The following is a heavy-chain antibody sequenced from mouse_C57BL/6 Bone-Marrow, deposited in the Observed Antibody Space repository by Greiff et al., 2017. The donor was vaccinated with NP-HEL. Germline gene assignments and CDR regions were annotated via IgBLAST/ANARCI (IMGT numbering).Heavy chain of an antibody. D-gene: IGHD1-1*01. CDR3: ARIRSRAPYFDY. J-gene: IGHJ2*01. V-gene: IGHV2-2*01. CDR1: GFSLTSYG. CDR2: IWSGGST. Sequence: QVQLQQSGPGLVQPSQSLSITCTVSGFSLTSYGVHWVRQSPGKGLEWLGVIWSGGSTDYNAAFISRLSISKDNSKSQVFFKMNSLQADDTAIYYCARIRSRAPYFDYWGQGTTLTVSS.